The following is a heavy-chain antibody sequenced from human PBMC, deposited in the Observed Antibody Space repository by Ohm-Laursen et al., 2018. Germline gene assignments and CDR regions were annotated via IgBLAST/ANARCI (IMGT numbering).Heavy chain of an antibody. D-gene: IGHD5-18*01. J-gene: IGHJ4*02. V-gene: IGHV3-23*01. CDR2: ISGSGGST. CDR3: AKDDLWGYSYDY. Sequence: SLRLSCTASGFTFSSYAMSWVRQAPGKGLEWVSAISGSGGSTYYADSVKGRFTISRDNSKNTLYLQMNSLRAEDTAVYYCAKDDLWGYSYDYWGQGTLVTVSS. CDR1: GFTFSSYA.